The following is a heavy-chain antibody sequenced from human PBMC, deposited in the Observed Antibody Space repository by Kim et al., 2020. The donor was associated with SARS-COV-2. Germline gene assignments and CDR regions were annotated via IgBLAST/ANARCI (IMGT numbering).Heavy chain of an antibody. CDR2: IYYSGST. CDR3: ARGPGAAGGSDY. J-gene: IGHJ4*02. CDR1: GGSISSGGYY. D-gene: IGHD6-13*01. Sequence: SETLSLTCTVSGGSISSGGYYWSWIRQHPGKGLEWIGYIYYSGSTYYNPSLKSRVTISVDTSKNQFSLKLSSVTAADTAVYYCARGPGAAGGSDYWGQGTLVTVSS. V-gene: IGHV4-31*03.